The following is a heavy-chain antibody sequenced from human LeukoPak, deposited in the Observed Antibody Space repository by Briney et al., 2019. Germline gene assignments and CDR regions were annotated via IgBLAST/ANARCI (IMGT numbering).Heavy chain of an antibody. D-gene: IGHD3-3*01. Sequence: GGSLRLSCTASGFTSGDYAMSWFRQAPGKGLEWVGFIRSKAYGGTTEYAASVKGRFTISRDDSKSIAYLQMNSLKTEDTAVYYCTSEWFSTSYYYYYMDVWGKGTTVTVSS. CDR1: GFTSGDYA. V-gene: IGHV3-49*03. CDR2: IRSKAYGGTT. CDR3: TSEWFSTSYYYYYMDV. J-gene: IGHJ6*03.